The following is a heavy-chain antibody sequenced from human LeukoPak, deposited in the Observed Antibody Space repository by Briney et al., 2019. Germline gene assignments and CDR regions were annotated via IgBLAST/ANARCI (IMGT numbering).Heavy chain of an antibody. CDR3: ARAAGQFGSGDYYYMDV. D-gene: IGHD3-10*01. Sequence: SQTLSLTSAISGDDVSTNNVAWNWIRQSPSRGLEWLGRTYYRSKWSNDYAVSVKSRITVNPDTSKNQFSLLLNSVSPEDTAVYFCARAAGQFGSGDYYYMDVWDTGTTVTVSS. V-gene: IGHV6-1*01. CDR2: TYYRSKWSN. J-gene: IGHJ6*03. CDR1: GDDVSTNNVA.